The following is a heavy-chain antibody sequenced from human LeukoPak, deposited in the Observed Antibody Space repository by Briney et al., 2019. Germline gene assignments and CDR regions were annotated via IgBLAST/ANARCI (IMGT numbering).Heavy chain of an antibody. CDR3: ARAPPGYCSGGSCYRWFDP. V-gene: IGHV4-59*01. Sequence: IPGGSLRLSCAASGFTFSNFAMSWVRQPPGKGLEWIVYIYYSGSANYNPSLKSRVTISVDTSKNQFSLKLSSVTAADTAVYYCARAPPGYCSGGSCYRWFDPWGQGTLVSVSS. CDR1: GFTFSNFA. J-gene: IGHJ5*02. CDR2: IYYSGSA. D-gene: IGHD2-15*01.